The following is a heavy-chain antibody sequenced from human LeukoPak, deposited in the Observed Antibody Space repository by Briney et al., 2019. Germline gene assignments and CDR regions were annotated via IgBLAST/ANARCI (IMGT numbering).Heavy chain of an antibody. CDR3: ARFLGYDDYYYGMDV. Sequence: GGSLRLSCAASGFTFSSYAMHWVRQAPGKGLEYVSAISSNGGSTYYANSVKGRFTISRDNSKNTLYLQMGSLRAEDMAVYYCARFLGYDDYYYGMDVWGQGTTVTVSS. V-gene: IGHV3-64*01. CDR1: GFTFSSYA. D-gene: IGHD2-2*01. J-gene: IGHJ6*02. CDR2: ISSNGGST.